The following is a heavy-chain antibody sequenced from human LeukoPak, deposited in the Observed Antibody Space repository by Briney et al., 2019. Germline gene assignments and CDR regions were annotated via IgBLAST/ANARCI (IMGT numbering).Heavy chain of an antibody. Sequence: GGSLRLSCAASGFTLSNAWMSWVRQAPGKGLEWVGRIKSKTDGGTTDYAAPVKGRFTISRDDSKNTLYLQMNSLKTEDTAVYYCTTDLRVYDYVWGSYRRVDYWGQGALVTVSS. J-gene: IGHJ4*02. D-gene: IGHD3-16*02. CDR2: IKSKTDGGTT. CDR1: GFTLSNAW. V-gene: IGHV3-15*01. CDR3: TTDLRVYDYVWGSYRRVDY.